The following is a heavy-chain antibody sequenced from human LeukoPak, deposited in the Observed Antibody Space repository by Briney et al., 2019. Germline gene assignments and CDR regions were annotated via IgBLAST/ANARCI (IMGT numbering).Heavy chain of an antibody. D-gene: IGHD2-15*01. CDR3: ARGRVVVVAATWVYYYYGMDV. J-gene: IGHJ6*02. V-gene: IGHV4-34*01. CDR2: INHSGST. Sequence: PSETLSLTCAVYGGSFSGYYWSWIRQPPGKGLEWIGEINHSGSTNYNPSLKSRVTISVGTSKNQFSLKLSSVTAADTAVYYCARGRVVVVAATWVYYYYGMDVWGQGTTVTVSS. CDR1: GGSFSGYY.